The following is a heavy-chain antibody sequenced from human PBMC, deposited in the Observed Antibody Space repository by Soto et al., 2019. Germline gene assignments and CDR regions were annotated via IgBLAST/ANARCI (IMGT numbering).Heavy chain of an antibody. CDR1: GDSISSGDYY. J-gene: IGHJ4*02. CDR2: IYYSGNT. D-gene: IGHD2-2*02. Sequence: SETLSLTCTVSGDSISSGDYYWSWIRQPPGKGLEWIGCIYYSGNTYYNPSLKRRFSISVDTSKNQFSLQLSSVTVADTAVYYCARDFKRYSRPPGPLEYWGLGTLGTVSS. V-gene: IGHV4-30-4*01. CDR3: ARDFKRYSRPPGPLEY.